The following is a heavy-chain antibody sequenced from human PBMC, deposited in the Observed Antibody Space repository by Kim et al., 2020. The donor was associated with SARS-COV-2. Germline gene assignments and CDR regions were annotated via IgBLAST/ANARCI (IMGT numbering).Heavy chain of an antibody. Sequence: QKFQGRVTITADESTSTAYMELSSLRSEDTAVYYCARAYYGSGSFYGMDVWGQGTTVTVSS. D-gene: IGHD3-10*01. V-gene: IGHV1-69*01. CDR3: ARAYYGSGSFYGMDV. J-gene: IGHJ6*02.